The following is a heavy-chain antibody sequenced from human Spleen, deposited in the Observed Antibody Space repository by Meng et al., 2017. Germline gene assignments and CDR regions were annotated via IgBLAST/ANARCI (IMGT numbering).Heavy chain of an antibody. V-gene: IGHV3-33*01. D-gene: IGHD5-12*01. J-gene: IGHJ4*02. Sequence: QVQLVESGGGVVQTGRSLRLSCTTSGFTFYRYGMHWFRQAPGKGLEWVALITSDGRNEYYADSVKGRFTISRDNSKNTLNLQINSLRAEDTAVYFCARDGPHYDVDYWGQGTLVTVSS. CDR3: ARDGPHYDVDY. CDR2: ITSDGRNE. CDR1: GFTFYRYG.